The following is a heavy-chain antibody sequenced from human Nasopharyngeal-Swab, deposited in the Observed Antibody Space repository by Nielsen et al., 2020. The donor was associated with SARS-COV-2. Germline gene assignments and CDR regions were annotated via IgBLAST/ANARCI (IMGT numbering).Heavy chain of an antibody. Sequence: GESLKISCAASGFTFRTCAMSWVRQTPGKGLEWVATISHFNGTTYYADSVTGRFTVSRDNSNNTVSLHMTSLSADDTAIYYCASEWRNHFGSGTYSSFDYWGQGTQVTVSS. CDR2: ISHFNGTT. CDR3: ASEWRNHFGSGTYSSFDY. D-gene: IGHD3-10*01. J-gene: IGHJ4*02. V-gene: IGHV3-23*01. CDR1: GFTFRTCA.